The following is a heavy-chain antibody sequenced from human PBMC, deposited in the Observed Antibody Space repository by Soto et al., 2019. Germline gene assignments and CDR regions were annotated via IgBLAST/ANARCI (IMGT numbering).Heavy chain of an antibody. Sequence: QVQLQESGPGLVKPSETLSLTCTVSGVSITPYFWSWIRQPAGEAPEWLGHIYASGRTTYNPSLKSRVTMFVSQTQVSLRLTSVTAADTAVYYCARHFDVDPSLDHYYFGMDVWGQGTTVTVSS. D-gene: IGHD3-9*01. CDR2: IYASGRT. J-gene: IGHJ6*02. CDR1: GVSITPYF. CDR3: ARHFDVDPSLDHYYFGMDV. V-gene: IGHV4-4*07.